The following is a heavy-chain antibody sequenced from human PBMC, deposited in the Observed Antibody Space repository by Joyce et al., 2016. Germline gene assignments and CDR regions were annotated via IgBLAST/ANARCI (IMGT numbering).Heavy chain of an antibody. D-gene: IGHD4-17*01. J-gene: IGHJ4*02. CDR3: ARDIYGDNEAGFDY. CDR1: GFIFSSYN. V-gene: IGHV3-33*01. CDR2: RWYDGSKK. Sequence: QVHLVESGGGVVQSGRSLRLSCAASGFIFSSYNIYWVRQARGKGLEWVAVRWYDGSKKYYIDSVKGRFTISRDNSNNTLFLQMNSLRAEATAVYYCARDIYGDNEAGFDYWGQGTLVTVSS.